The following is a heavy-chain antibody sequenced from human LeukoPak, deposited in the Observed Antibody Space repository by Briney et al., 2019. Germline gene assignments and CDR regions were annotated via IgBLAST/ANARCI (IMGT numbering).Heavy chain of an antibody. J-gene: IGHJ4*02. V-gene: IGHV3-11*01. CDR3: ARGTSHIDY. Sequence: GGSLRLSCAASGFTFSDSYMNWIRQAPGEGLEWLSYISSSGGTIYYADSVKGRFAISRDNARNSLYLHLNSLRAEDTAVYYCARGTSHIDYWGQGTLVTVSS. D-gene: IGHD2-2*01. CDR1: GFTFSDSY. CDR2: ISSSGGTI.